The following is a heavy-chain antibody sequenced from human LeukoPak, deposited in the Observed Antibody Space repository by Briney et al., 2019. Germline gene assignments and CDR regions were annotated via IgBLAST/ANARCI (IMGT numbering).Heavy chain of an antibody. J-gene: IGHJ5*02. Sequence: EASVQGSCQVFGYTPTGFFMHWVGQAPGKRGEGMGGFDPEDGETIYAQKLQGRDTMTTDTSTSTAYMELRSLRSDDTAVYYCARSYDSSGTNWFDPWGQGTLVTVSS. V-gene: IGHV1-24*01. CDR3: ARSYDSSGTNWFDP. CDR1: GYTPTGFF. D-gene: IGHD3-22*01. CDR2: FDPEDGET.